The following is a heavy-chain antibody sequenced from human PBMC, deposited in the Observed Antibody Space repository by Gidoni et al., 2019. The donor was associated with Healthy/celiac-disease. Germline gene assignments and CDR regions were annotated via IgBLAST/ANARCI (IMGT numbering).Heavy chain of an antibody. Sequence: QVQLQESGPGLVKPSQTLSLTCTVSGGSISSGSYYWSWIRQPAGKGLEWIGRIYTSGSTNYNPSLKSRVTISVDTSKNQFSLKLSSVTAADTAVYYCARGRVWDTAMVTNYYGMDVWGQGTTVTVSS. CDR3: ARGRVWDTAMVTNYYGMDV. V-gene: IGHV4-61*02. D-gene: IGHD5-18*01. CDR1: GGSISSGSYY. CDR2: IYTSGST. J-gene: IGHJ6*02.